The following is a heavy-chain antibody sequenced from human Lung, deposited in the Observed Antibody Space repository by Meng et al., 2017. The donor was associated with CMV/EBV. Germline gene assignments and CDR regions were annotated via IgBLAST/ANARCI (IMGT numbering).Heavy chain of an antibody. CDR2: IYYSGST. D-gene: IGHD3-10*01. CDR3: AREEGIGGFDP. CDR1: GGSISSYY. V-gene: IGHV4-59*01. J-gene: IGHJ5*02. Sequence: QGLLQEAGPGLVKPSETLSLTCTVSGGSISSYYWSWIRQPPGKGLEWIGYIYYSGSTNYNPSLKSRVTISVDTSKNQFSLKLSSVTAADTAVYYCAREEGIGGFDPWGQGTLVTVSS.